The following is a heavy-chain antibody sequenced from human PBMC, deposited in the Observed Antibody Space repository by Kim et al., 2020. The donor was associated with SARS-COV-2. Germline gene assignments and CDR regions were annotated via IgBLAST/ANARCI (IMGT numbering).Heavy chain of an antibody. V-gene: IGHV3-30*04. CDR3: ARDGTDATYYYGSGSYPYFDY. CDR1: GFTFSSYA. J-gene: IGHJ4*02. CDR2: ISYDGSNK. Sequence: GGSLRLSCAASGFTFSSYAMHWVRQAPGKGLEWVAVISYDGSNKYYADSVKGRFTISRDNSKNTLYLQMNSLRAEDTAVYYCARDGTDATYYYGSGSYPYFDYWGRGTLVTVSS. D-gene: IGHD3-10*01.